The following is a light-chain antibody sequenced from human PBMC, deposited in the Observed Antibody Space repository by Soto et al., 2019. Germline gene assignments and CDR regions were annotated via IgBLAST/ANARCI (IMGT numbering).Light chain of an antibody. CDR3: AAWDDSLNVLV. J-gene: IGLJ2*01. V-gene: IGLV1-44*01. Sequence: QSVLTQPPSVSGTPGQRVNMSCSGSSSNIGSISVSWYQHLPQTAPKLLIYSNNQRPSGVPGRFSGSKSGTSASLAISGLQSDDETQYYCAAWDDSLNVLVFGGGTKLTVL. CDR2: SNN. CDR1: SSNIGSIS.